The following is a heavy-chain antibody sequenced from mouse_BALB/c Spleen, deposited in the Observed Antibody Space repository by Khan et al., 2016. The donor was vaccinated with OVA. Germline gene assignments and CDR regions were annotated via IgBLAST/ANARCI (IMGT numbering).Heavy chain of an antibody. CDR3: ARGYDFFAS. Sequence: EVELVESGPDLVKPGASVKISCKASGYSFTLYYMSWVKQSLGKSLEWIGRVNPNTDNINYNQEFKGKAILTVDKSSNTAYMELRSLTSEDSAVYFCARGYDFFASWGQGTLVTVSA. V-gene: IGHV1-26*01. D-gene: IGHD2-14*01. CDR2: VNPNTDNI. CDR1: GYSFTLYY. J-gene: IGHJ3*01.